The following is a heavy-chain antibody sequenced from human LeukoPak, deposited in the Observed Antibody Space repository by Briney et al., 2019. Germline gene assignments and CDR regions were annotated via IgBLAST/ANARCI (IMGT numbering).Heavy chain of an antibody. D-gene: IGHD1-26*01. V-gene: IGHV1-69*05. CDR1: GGTFSSYA. CDR3: ARDPNSGGYYFDY. CDR2: IIPIFGTA. Sequence: SVKVSCKASGGTFSSYAISWVRQAPGQGLEWMGRIIPIFGTANYAQKFQGRVTVTTDESTSTAYMELSSLRSEDTAVYYCARDPNSGGYYFDYWGQGTLVTVSP. J-gene: IGHJ4*02.